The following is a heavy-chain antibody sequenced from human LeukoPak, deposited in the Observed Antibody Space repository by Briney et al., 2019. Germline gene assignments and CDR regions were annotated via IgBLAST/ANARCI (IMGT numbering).Heavy chain of an antibody. Sequence: TGGSLRLSCAASGFTVSSNYISWVRQATGKGLECVSVSYSGGSTDYADSVKGRFTISRDNSKNTLYLQMNSLRTEDTAVYYCARGVIRGIDAFDIWGQGTMVTVSS. CDR1: GFTVSSNY. CDR3: ARGVIRGIDAFDI. D-gene: IGHD3-10*01. V-gene: IGHV3-66*02. J-gene: IGHJ3*02. CDR2: SYSGGST.